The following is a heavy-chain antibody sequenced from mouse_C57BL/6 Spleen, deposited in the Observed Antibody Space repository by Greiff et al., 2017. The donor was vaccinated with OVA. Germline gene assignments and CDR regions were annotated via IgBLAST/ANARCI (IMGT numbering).Heavy chain of an antibody. J-gene: IGHJ1*03. CDR3: ARVGDATYWYFDV. D-gene: IGHD2-13*01. CDR2: IYPGDGDT. CDR1: GYAFSSYW. V-gene: IGHV1-80*01. Sequence: QVQLKESGAELVKPGASVKISCKASGYAFSSYWMNWVKQRPGKGLEWIGQIYPGDGDTNYNEKFKGKATLTADKSSSTAYMQLISLTSEDSAVYFCARVGDATYWYFDVWGTGTTVTVSS.